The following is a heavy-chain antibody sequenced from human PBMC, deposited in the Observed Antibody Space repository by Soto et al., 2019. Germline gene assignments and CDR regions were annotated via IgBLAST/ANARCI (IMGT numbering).Heavy chain of an antibody. V-gene: IGHV1-2*02. Sequence: QVQLVQSGAEVKKPGASVKVSCKASGYTFTGYYMHWVRQAPGQGLEWMGWINPNSGGTNYAQKFQGRVTMTRDTSISTAYMELSRLRSDDTAVYYCARDYYDSRGYYPDWFDPWGQGTLVTVSS. CDR3: ARDYYDSRGYYPDWFDP. J-gene: IGHJ5*02. CDR2: INPNSGGT. D-gene: IGHD3-22*01. CDR1: GYTFTGYY.